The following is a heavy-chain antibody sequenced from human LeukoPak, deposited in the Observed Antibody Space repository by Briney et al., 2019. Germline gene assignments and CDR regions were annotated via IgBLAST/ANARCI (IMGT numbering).Heavy chain of an antibody. CDR1: GFTVSSNY. D-gene: IGHD3-22*01. CDR3: ARVYAYDSSGYRSNAFDI. Sequence: GGSLRLSCAASGFTVSSNYMSWVRQAPGKGLEWVSVIYSGGSTYYADSVKGRFTISRDNSKNTLYLQMNSLRAEDTAVYYCARVYAYDSSGYRSNAFDIWGQGTMVTVSS. V-gene: IGHV3-53*01. J-gene: IGHJ3*02. CDR2: IYSGGST.